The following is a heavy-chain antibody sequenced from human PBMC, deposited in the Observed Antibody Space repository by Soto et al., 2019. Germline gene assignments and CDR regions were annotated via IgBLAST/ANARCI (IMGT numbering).Heavy chain of an antibody. CDR1: TDSIDSSTW. J-gene: IGHJ3*01. CDR3: ATSSWFSIDA. Sequence: QVQLQESGPGLVKPSETLSLTCDVSTDSIDSSTWWSWVRQPPGKGLEWIGEIYHSGTTNYNPSLTSRAAMSVDKSTKQFSLELTSVTAADTAVYYCATSSWFSIDAWGQGTMVTVSS. V-gene: IGHV4-4*02. D-gene: IGHD6-13*01. CDR2: IYHSGTT.